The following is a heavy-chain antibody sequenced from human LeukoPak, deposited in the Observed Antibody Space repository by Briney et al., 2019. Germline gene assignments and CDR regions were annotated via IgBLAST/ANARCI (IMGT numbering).Heavy chain of an antibody. CDR1: GFTLSNYA. Sequence: GASLRLSCVASGFTLSNYAMSWVRQAPGKGLEWVSSISGSGGSTYQAENVKGRFTISRDNSKNTLYLQMNSLRAEDTAMYYCAKDFAQGHDAFDIWGQGTMVTVSS. D-gene: IGHD3-3*01. V-gene: IGHV3-23*01. CDR3: AKDFAQGHDAFDI. J-gene: IGHJ3*02. CDR2: ISGSGGST.